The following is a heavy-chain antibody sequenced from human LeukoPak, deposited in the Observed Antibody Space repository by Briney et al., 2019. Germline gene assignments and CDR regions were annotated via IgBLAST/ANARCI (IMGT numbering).Heavy chain of an antibody. Sequence: AGSLRLSCAASGFTVSSNYMSWVRQAPGKGLEWVSVIYSGGSTYYADSVKGRFTISRDNSKNTLYLQMNSLRAEDTAVYYCARESSDYGDYGLYYYGMDVWGQGTTVTVSS. CDR1: GFTVSSNY. V-gene: IGHV3-66*01. D-gene: IGHD4-17*01. J-gene: IGHJ6*02. CDR3: ARESSDYGDYGLYYYGMDV. CDR2: IYSGGST.